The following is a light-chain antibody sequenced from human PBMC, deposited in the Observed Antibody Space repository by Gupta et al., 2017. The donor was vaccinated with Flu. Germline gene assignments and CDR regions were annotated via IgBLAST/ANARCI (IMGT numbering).Light chain of an antibody. CDR3: AVWDAGMNIHV. J-gene: IGLJ1*01. CDR1: SSHSGGNI. CDR2: GDD. V-gene: IGLV1-44*01. Sequence: QFVVTQPPSASGTPGQRVTISCTGGGSSHSGGNIASWYQQHVPGTAPRLLIYGDDQRPSGVPDRFSGSKSGASASLAISGLLAEDEADYYCAVWDAGMNIHVFGPGTKVTVL.